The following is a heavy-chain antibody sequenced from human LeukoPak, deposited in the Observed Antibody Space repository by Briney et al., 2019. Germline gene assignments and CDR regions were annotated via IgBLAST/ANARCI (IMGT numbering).Heavy chain of an antibody. Sequence: GASVKVSCKASGYTFAIYGISWVRQAPGQGLEWMAWISPYDGDTNYAQNFEGRVTMTTETSTSTAYMELRSLRSDDTAIYYCARDYCTRGGDCYKEDLFDPWGQGTLVIVSS. J-gene: IGHJ5*02. CDR1: GYTFAIYG. D-gene: IGHD2-21*02. V-gene: IGHV1-18*01. CDR3: ARDYCTRGGDCYKEDLFDP. CDR2: ISPYDGDT.